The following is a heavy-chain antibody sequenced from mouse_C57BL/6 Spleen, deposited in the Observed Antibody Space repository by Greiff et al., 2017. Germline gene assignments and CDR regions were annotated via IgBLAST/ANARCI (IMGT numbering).Heavy chain of an antibody. CDR3: ARKIYYGNAMDY. V-gene: IGHV1-55*01. CDR2: IYPGSGST. CDR1: GYTFTSYW. Sequence: QVQLQQSGAELVKPGASVKMSCKASGYTFTSYWITWVKQRPGQGLEWIGDIYPGSGSTNYNEKFKSKATLTVDTSSSTAYMQLSSLTSEDSAVYYCARKIYYGNAMDYWGQGTSVTVSS. D-gene: IGHD2-1*01. J-gene: IGHJ4*01.